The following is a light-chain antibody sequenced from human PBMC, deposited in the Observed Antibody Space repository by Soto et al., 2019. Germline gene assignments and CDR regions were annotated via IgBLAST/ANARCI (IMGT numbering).Light chain of an antibody. J-gene: IGLJ2*01. Sequence: QSVLTQPPSGYGTPGRRVTIPLSGSSSNIGRNYVYRYQQLPGTAPKLLIYRNNQRPAGVPDRFSGSKSGTSASLAIRGLRYEYEADYYCAARDDNLSPSLLGGGTKVTVL. CDR2: RNN. CDR1: SSNIGRNY. CDR3: AARDDNLSPSL. V-gene: IGLV1-47*01.